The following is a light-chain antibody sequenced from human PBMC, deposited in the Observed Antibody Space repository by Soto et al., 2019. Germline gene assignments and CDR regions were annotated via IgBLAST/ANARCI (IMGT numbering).Light chain of an antibody. J-gene: IGLJ1*01. CDR3: SSYTSSSTLHYV. Sequence: QSALTQPASVSGSPGQSITISCTGTSSDVGGYNYVSWYQQHPGKAPKLMIYDVSNRPSGVSNRFSGSKSGNTASLTISGLQAEDEADYYCSSYTSSSTLHYVFGTGTKLIVL. V-gene: IGLV2-14*01. CDR2: DVS. CDR1: SSDVGGYNY.